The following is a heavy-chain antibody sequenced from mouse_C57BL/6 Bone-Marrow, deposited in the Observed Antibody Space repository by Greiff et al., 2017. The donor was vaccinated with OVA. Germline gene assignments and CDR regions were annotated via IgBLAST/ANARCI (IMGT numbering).Heavy chain of an antibody. CDR1: GYTFTSYW. CDR2: IDPSDSYT. Sequence: VQLKQPGAELVRPGTSVKLSCKASGYTFTSYWMHWVKQRPGQGLEWIGVIDPSDSYTNYNQKFKGKATLTVDTSSSTAYMQLSSLTSEDSAVYYCASITTVAEDYWGQGTTLTVSS. D-gene: IGHD1-1*01. CDR3: ASITTVAEDY. J-gene: IGHJ2*01. V-gene: IGHV1-59*01.